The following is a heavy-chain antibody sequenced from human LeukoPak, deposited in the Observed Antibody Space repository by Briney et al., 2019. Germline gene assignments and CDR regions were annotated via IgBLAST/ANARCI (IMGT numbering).Heavy chain of an antibody. CDR3: ARVAYSNYPYYYYYGMDV. Sequence: SVKVSCKASGGTFSSYAISWVRQAPGQGLEWMGGIIPIFGTANYAQKFQGRVTITADESTSTAYMELSSLRSEDTAVYYCARVAYSNYPYYYYYGMDVWGQGITVTVSS. V-gene: IGHV1-69*13. J-gene: IGHJ6*02. CDR1: GGTFSSYA. CDR2: IIPIFGTA. D-gene: IGHD4-11*01.